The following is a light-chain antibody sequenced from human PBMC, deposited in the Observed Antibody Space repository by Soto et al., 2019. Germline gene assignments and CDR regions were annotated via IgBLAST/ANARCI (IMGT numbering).Light chain of an antibody. J-gene: IGKJ1*01. V-gene: IGKV3-15*01. CDR3: QQYDNWPRT. Sequence: EIVMTQSPAILSVSPGERATLSCRASQSVRSNLAWYQQTPGQAPRLLIYGASTRAAGIPARFSGSGSGTDFTLTISSLQSEDFVVYHCQQYDNWPRTFGRGTTVEIK. CDR2: GAS. CDR1: QSVRSN.